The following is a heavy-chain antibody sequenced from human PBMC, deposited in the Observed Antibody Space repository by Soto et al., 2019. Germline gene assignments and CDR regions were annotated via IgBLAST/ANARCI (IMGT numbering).Heavy chain of an antibody. CDR2: ISYDGSNK. J-gene: IGHJ3*02. CDR3: ARGPRQYCSSTSCSLLDASDI. D-gene: IGHD2-2*01. CDR1: GFTFSSYG. Sequence: GGSLRLSCAASGFTFSSYGMHWVRQAPGKGLEWVALISYDGSNKYYADSVKGRFTISRDNSKNTLYLQMNSLRAEDTAVYYCARGPRQYCSSTSCSLLDASDIWGHGT. V-gene: IGHV3-30*03.